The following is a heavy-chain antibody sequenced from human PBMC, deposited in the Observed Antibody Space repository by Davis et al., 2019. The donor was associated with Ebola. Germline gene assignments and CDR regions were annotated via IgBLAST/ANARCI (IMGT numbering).Heavy chain of an antibody. CDR2: IEWNGGGI. CDR1: GFTFEDFS. D-gene: IGHD6-19*01. CDR3: AKGNSGGWSYFDS. Sequence: GGSLRLSCAASGFTFEDFSMHWVRQGPGKGLEWISSIEWNGGGIGYAASVKGRFTISRDNYKNSLYLQMHGLRPEDTALYYCAKGNSGGWSYFDSWGQGTLVTVSS. V-gene: IGHV3-9*01. J-gene: IGHJ4*02.